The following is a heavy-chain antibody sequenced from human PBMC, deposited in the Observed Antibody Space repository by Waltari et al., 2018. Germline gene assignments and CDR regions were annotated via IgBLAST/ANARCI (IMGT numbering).Heavy chain of an antibody. Sequence: QVQLVQSGAEVKKPGASVKVSCKASGYTFTSYYMHWVRQAPGQRLEWMGIINPSGGSTSYAQKFQGRVTMTRDTSTSTVYMELSSLRSEDTAVYYCSRDLGYYYDSSGYYYVGSYYYYGMDVWGQGTTVTVSS. CDR2: INPSGGST. J-gene: IGHJ6*02. D-gene: IGHD3-22*01. CDR1: GYTFTSYY. V-gene: IGHV1-46*03. CDR3: SRDLGYYYDSSGYYYVGSYYYYGMDV.